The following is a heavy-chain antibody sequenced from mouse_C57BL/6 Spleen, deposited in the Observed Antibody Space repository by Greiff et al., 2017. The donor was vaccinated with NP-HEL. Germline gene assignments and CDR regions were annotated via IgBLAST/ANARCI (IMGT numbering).Heavy chain of an antibody. CDR2: IDPNSGGT. CDR1: GYTFTSYW. V-gene: IGHV1-72*01. Sequence: QLQQPGAELVKPGASVKLSCKASGYTFTSYWMHWVKQRPGRGLEWIGRIDPNSGGTKYNEKFKSKATLTVDKPSSTAYMQLISLTSEDSAAYYCARYPNWYAMDYWGQGTSVTVSS. D-gene: IGHD4-1*01. CDR3: ARYPNWYAMDY. J-gene: IGHJ4*01.